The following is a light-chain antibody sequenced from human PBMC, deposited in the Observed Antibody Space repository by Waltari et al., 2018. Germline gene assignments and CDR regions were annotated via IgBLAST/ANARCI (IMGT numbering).Light chain of an antibody. CDR3: CSHAGSGTFWV. Sequence: QSVLTQPASVSGSPGQSITISCTGTSSDVGGYNYVSWYQRHPGKAPTVMIFDVSKRPSGVAARFPGSKSGNTASLTISGLQAEDEADYYCCSHAGSGTFWVFGGGTKLTVL. J-gene: IGLJ2*01. CDR2: DVS. V-gene: IGLV2-23*02. CDR1: SSDVGGYNY.